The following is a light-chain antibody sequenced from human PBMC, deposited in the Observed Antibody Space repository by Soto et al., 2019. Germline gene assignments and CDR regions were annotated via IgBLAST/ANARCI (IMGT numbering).Light chain of an antibody. CDR3: QQYGSSPGT. Sequence: EIVLTQSPGTLSLYPGERATXXXXXSQSVTSNYLAWYQQKPGQAPRLLIFGASIRDTGIPDRFSGRGSGTVFTLTISRLEPEDFAVYYCQQYGSSPGTFGPGTKVDVK. CDR1: QSVTSNY. V-gene: IGKV3-20*01. CDR2: GAS. J-gene: IGKJ1*01.